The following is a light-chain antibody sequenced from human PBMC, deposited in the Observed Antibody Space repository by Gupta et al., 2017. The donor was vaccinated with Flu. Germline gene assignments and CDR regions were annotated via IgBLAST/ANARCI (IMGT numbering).Light chain of an antibody. CDR1: QSRRHSNGYNY. CDR3: KQSRQCQWS. Sequence: DIVMTQSPLSLAVTPGEPASISCRSSQSRRHSNGYNYVDWYLQKPGQSPQLLICLGSKRASGVPDRFSGSGSGTDFTLKISRGEAEDVGIYYCKQSRQCQWSFGQRTKVEI. V-gene: IGKV2-28*01. J-gene: IGKJ1*01. CDR2: LGS.